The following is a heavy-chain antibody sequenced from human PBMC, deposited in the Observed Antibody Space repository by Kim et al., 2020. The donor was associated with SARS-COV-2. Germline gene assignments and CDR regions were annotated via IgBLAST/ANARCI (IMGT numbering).Heavy chain of an antibody. CDR2: IDPSDSYT. D-gene: IGHD2-2*02. V-gene: IGHV5-10-1*01. CDR1: GYSFTSYW. Sequence: GESLKISCKGSGYSFTSYWISWVRQMPGKGLEWMGRIDPSDSYTNYSPSFQGHVTISADKSISTAYLQWSSLKASDTAMYYCARQVTYCSSTSCDSWFDPWGQGTLVTVSS. J-gene: IGHJ5*01. CDR3: ARQVTYCSSTSCDSWFDP.